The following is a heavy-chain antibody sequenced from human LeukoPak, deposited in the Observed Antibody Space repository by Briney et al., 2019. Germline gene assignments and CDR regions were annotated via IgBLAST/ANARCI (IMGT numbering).Heavy chain of an antibody. D-gene: IGHD6-13*01. Sequence: ASVKVSCKASGYTFTSYDINWVRQATGQGLECMGWMNPNSGNTGYAQKFQGRVTMTRNTSISTAYMELSSLRSEDTAVYYCARGPHSSSWYPYYYYYMDVWGKGTTVTVSS. V-gene: IGHV1-8*01. CDR2: MNPNSGNT. CDR1: GYTFTSYD. J-gene: IGHJ6*03. CDR3: ARGPHSSSWYPYYYYYMDV.